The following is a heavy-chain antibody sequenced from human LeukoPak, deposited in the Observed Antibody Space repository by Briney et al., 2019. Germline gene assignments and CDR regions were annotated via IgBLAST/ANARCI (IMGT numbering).Heavy chain of an antibody. CDR3: ARPDYYDSRGYLRY. CDR1: GYTFTSCG. D-gene: IGHD3-22*01. Sequence: ASVKVSCKASGYTFTSCGISWVQQAPGQGLEWMGWISAYNGNTNYAQKLQGRVTMTTDTSTSTAYMELRSLRSDDTAVYYCARPDYYDSRGYLRYGGQGPLVTVSS. J-gene: IGHJ4*02. CDR2: ISAYNGNT. V-gene: IGHV1-18*01.